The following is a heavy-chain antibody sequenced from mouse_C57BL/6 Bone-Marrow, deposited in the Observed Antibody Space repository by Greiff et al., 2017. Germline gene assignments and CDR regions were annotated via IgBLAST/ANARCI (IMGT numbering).Heavy chain of an antibody. V-gene: IGHV1-55*01. CDR3: AGSPVAY. CDR2: IYPGSGST. J-gene: IGHJ3*01. Sequence: QVQLQQSGAELVKPGASVKMSCKASGYTFTSYWITWVKQRPGQGLEWIGDIYPGSGSTNYNEKFKSKAILTVDTSSSTAYMQLSSLTSEDYAVKYCAGSPVAYGDRGTVVTVTA. CDR1: GYTFTSYW.